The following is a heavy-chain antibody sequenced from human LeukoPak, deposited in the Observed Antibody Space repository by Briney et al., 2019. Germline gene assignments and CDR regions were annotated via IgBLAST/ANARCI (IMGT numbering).Heavy chain of an antibody. CDR2: IKQDGSEK. V-gene: IGHV3-7*01. CDR1: GFTFSSYW. D-gene: IGHD6-19*01. J-gene: IGHJ4*02. Sequence: GGSLRLSCAASGFTFSSYWKSWVRQAPGKGLEWGANIKQDGSEKYYVDSVKGRFTISRDNAKNSLYLQISSLRAEDTAVYYCARDPKDSSGWYYFDYWGQGTLVTVSS. CDR3: ARDPKDSSGWYYFDY.